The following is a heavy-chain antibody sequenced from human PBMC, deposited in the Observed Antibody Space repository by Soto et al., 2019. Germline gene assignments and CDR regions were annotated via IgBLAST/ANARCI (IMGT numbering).Heavy chain of an antibody. CDR2: ISGSSSTI. CDR1: GFTFSSYS. Sequence: EVQLVVSGGGLVQPGGSLRLSCAATGFTFSSYSMNWVRQAPGKGLEWISYISGSSSTIYYADSVEGRFTISRDNAKNSLYLQMSSLRAEDTSVYYCARERAEDYWGQGTLGTVSS. J-gene: IGHJ4*02. V-gene: IGHV3-48*01. CDR3: ARERAEDY.